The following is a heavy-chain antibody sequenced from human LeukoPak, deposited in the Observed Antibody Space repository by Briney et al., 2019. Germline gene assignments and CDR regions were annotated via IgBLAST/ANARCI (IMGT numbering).Heavy chain of an antibody. V-gene: IGHV3-53*01. D-gene: IGHD3-16*01. CDR2: IYSGGST. J-gene: IGHJ4*02. Sequence: PGGSLRLSCAASGFTVGSNYMSWVRQAPGKGLEWVSVIYSGGSTYYADSVKGRFTISRDNSKNTLYLQMNSLRAEDTAVYYCARDERSPKGGHWGQGTLVTVSS. CDR3: ARDERSPKGGH. CDR1: GFTVGSNY.